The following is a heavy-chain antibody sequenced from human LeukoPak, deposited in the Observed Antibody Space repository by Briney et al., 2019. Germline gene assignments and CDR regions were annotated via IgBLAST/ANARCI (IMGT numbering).Heavy chain of an antibody. D-gene: IGHD2-21*02. CDR2: NSCTRKNI. CDR1: GFTFSHYR. CDR3: ARGSSGDVGCGGDCLGMDV. Sequence: GSLKLPCTASGFTFSHYREKWVRQAPGKGPEWVSHNSCTRKNINFADSVKGRFTIARDNAKKSLYLQMNSLRAEDTAVYYCARGSSGDVGCGGDCLGMDVWGQETTVTVS. V-gene: IGHV3-48*01. J-gene: IGHJ6*02.